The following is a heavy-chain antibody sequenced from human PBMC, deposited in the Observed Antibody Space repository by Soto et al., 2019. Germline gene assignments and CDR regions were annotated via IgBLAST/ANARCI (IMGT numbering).Heavy chain of an antibody. V-gene: IGHV3-30*18. CDR2: ISFDGRNT. CDR1: GFMFGNYG. Sequence: QVQLVESGGGVVQSGTSLRLSCAASGFMFGNYGMHWVRQAPGKGLEWLAVISFDGRNTRYADTVKGRFTISRDNCKRTVYLQMTSLRAGATAVFYCAKAKRSGSYVTERPPLDYWGQGTLVNVSS. CDR3: AKAKRSGSYVTERPPLDY. D-gene: IGHD1-26*01. J-gene: IGHJ4*02.